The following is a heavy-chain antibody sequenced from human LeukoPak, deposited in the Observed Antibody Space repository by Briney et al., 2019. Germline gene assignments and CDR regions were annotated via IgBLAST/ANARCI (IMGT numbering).Heavy chain of an antibody. D-gene: IGHD1-26*01. CDR3: AREDGPTYVGRFVH. J-gene: IGHJ5*02. CDR2: IQTDGNDK. Sequence: GRSLRLSCAASGFTFSSYGMHWVRQAPDKGLEWVTFIQTDGNDKYYADSVKGRFTISRDNSKNTVFLQVNNVRAEDTAVYFCAREDGPTYVGRFVHWGQGTLVTVSS. V-gene: IGHV3-33*01. CDR1: GFTFSSYG.